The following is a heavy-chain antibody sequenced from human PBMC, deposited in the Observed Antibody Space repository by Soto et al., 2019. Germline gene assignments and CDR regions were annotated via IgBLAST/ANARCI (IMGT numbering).Heavy chain of an antibody. CDR1: GGSISSYY. D-gene: IGHD3-10*01. Sequence: SETLSLTCTVSGGSISSYYWSWIRQPPGKGLEWIGYIYYSGSTNYNPSLKSRVTISVDTSKNQFSLKLNSMTAADTAVYYCARHNYGSGSTYFDNWGQGTLVTVSS. CDR2: IYYSGST. CDR3: ARHNYGSGSTYFDN. V-gene: IGHV4-59*08. J-gene: IGHJ4*02.